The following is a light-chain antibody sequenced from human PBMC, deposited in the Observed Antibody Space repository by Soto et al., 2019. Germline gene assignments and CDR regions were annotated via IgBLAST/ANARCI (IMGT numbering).Light chain of an antibody. CDR3: HQRQRWPRT. J-gene: IGKJ1*01. CDR2: DAS. Sequence: DIVFSQSPATVSLSPGERATLSCRASQSVSSYLAWYQQKPGQAPRLLIYDASNRATGIPARFSGSGSGTDFTLTITSLEPEDFAFYYCHQRQRWPRTFGQGTKVDIK. CDR1: QSVSSY. V-gene: IGKV3-11*01.